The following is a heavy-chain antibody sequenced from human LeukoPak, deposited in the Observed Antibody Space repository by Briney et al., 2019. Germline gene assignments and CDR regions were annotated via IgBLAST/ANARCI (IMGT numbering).Heavy chain of an antibody. CDR3: ARDSVVVGFDY. CDR1: GGSISSYY. D-gene: IGHD2-15*01. CDR2: IYYSGST. V-gene: IGHV4-59*01. Sequence: SETLSLTCTVSGGSISSYYWSWIRQPPGKGLEWIGYIYYSGSTNYNPSLKSRVTISVDKSKNQFSLKLSSVTAADTAVYYCARDSVVVGFDYWGQGTLVTVSS. J-gene: IGHJ4*02.